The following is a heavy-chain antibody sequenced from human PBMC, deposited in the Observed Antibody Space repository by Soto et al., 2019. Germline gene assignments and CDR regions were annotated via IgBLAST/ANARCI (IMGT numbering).Heavy chain of an antibody. CDR2: INAGNGNT. Sequence: ASVKVSCKASGYTFTSYAMHWVRQAPGQRLEWMGWINAGNGNTKYSQKFQGRVTITRDTSASTAYMELSSLRSEDTAVYYCARGARSGSVYYYYGMDVWGQGXTVTVYS. J-gene: IGHJ6*02. D-gene: IGHD3-3*01. CDR1: GYTFTSYA. V-gene: IGHV1-3*01. CDR3: ARGARSGSVYYYYGMDV.